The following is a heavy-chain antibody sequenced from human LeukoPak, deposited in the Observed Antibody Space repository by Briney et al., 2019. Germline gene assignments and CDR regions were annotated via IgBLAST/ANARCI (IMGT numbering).Heavy chain of an antibody. CDR1: GYTFTSYY. V-gene: IGHV1-46*01. CDR3: ARDSRQWLRSYYYYYGMDV. CDR2: INPSGGST. J-gene: IGHJ6*02. Sequence: VASVKVSCKASGYTFTSYYMHWVRQAPEQGLEWMGIINPSGGSTSYAQKFQGRVTMARDTSTSTVYMELSSLRSEDTAVYYCARDSRQWLRSYYYYYGMDVWGQGTTVTVSS. D-gene: IGHD6-19*01.